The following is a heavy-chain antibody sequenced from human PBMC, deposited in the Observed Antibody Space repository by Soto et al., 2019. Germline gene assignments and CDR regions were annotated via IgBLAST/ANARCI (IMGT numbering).Heavy chain of an antibody. CDR1: GFTVSSNY. V-gene: IGHV3-53*04. D-gene: IGHD6-19*01. CDR2: IYSGGST. J-gene: IGHJ4*02. Sequence: GGSLRLSCAASGFTVSSNYMSWVRQAPGKGLEWVSVIYSGGSTYYADSVKGRFTISRHNSKNTLYLQMNSLRAEDTAVYYCARALPAVAATYYFDYWGQGTLVTVSS. CDR3: ARALPAVAATYYFDY.